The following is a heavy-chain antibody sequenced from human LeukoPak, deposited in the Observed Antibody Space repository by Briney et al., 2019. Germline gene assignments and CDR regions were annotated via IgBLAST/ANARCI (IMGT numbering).Heavy chain of an antibody. D-gene: IGHD1-1*01. Sequence: GGSLRLSCAASGFTFSSYSMNWVRQAPGKGLEWVSSISSSSSYIYYADSVKGRFTISRDNAKNSLYLQTNSLRAEDTAVYYCARDRTGREGYFDYWGQGTLVTVSS. CDR2: ISSSSSYI. V-gene: IGHV3-21*01. CDR1: GFTFSSYS. J-gene: IGHJ4*02. CDR3: ARDRTGREGYFDY.